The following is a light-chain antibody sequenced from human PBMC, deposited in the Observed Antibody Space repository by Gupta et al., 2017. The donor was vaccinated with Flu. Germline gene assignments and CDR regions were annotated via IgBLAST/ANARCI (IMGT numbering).Light chain of an antibody. Sequence: AIRMTQSPSSFPASTGDRVTITCRASQGTSSYLAWYQQKPGTAPKLLIYAASTCQSGVPSRYPRSGAGIDFTLTISCRQSEDFTTYYCQQEYCYPPLTFGHGTKVDIK. V-gene: IGKV1-8*01. CDR1: QGTSSY. CDR2: AAS. J-gene: IGKJ3*01. CDR3: QQEYCYPPLT.